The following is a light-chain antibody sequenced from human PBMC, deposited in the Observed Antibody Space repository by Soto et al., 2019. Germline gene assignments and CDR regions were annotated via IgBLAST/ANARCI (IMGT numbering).Light chain of an antibody. CDR1: QSVSSN. J-gene: IGKJ5*01. CDR2: GAS. V-gene: IGKV3-15*01. Sequence: EIVMTQSPATLSVSPGERATLSCRASQSVSSNLAWYQQKPGQAPRLLINGASTRATGISARFSGSRSGTEFTLTISSLQSKDFAVYYCQQYNNWPPTFGQGTRLEIK. CDR3: QQYNNWPPT.